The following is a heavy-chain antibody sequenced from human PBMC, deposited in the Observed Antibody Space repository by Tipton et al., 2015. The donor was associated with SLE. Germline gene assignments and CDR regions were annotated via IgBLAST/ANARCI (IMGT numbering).Heavy chain of an antibody. V-gene: IGHV4-4*08. CDR2: IYFSGTT. CDR1: GGPISRYY. Sequence: TLSLTCTVSGGPISRYYWSWIRQPPGKGLERIGYIYFSGTTNYNPSLKSRVTISVDPSKNQFSLKLNSVTAADTAVYYCAIPTTQHCSGGGLYRHDAFDIWGQGTMVTVS. CDR3: AIPTTQHCSGGGLYRHDAFDI. D-gene: IGHD2-15*01. J-gene: IGHJ3*02.